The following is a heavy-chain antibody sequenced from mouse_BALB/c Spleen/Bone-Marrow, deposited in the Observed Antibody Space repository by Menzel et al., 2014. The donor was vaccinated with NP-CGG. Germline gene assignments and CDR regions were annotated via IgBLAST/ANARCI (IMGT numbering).Heavy chain of an antibody. CDR2: INPSNGGT. J-gene: IGHJ4*01. D-gene: IGHD1-2*01. V-gene: IGHV1-53*01. CDR3: ARWLPLRGPKAMDY. CDR1: GFTFTSYY. Sequence: VQLQESGAELVKPGASVKLSCKASGFTFTSYYMYWVKQRPEQGLEWIGKINPSNGGTKFNEKFKSKATLTVDKSSNTSHIQLRILPSEVSAVYYCARWLPLRGPKAMDYWGQGTSVTVSS.